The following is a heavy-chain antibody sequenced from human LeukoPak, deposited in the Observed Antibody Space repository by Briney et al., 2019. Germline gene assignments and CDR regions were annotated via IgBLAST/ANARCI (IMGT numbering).Heavy chain of an antibody. D-gene: IGHD1/OR15-1a*01. J-gene: IGHJ4*02. CDR2: INPSGGST. V-gene: IGHV1-46*01. CDR3: AREQLSTGTSFDY. CDR1: GYPFTGYY. Sequence: GASVKVSCKASGYPFTGYYVHWVRQAPGQGLEWMGIINPSGGSTSYAQKFQGRVTMTRDTSTSTVYMELSSLRSEDTAVYYCAREQLSTGTSFDYWGQGTLVTVSS.